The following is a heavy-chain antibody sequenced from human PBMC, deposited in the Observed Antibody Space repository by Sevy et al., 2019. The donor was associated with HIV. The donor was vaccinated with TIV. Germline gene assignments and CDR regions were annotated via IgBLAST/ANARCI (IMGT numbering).Heavy chain of an antibody. CDR3: ARGYSNYLIDY. Sequence: GGSLRLSCAASGFTFSSYSMNWVRQAPGKGLEWVSSISSSSSYRYYADPVKGRFTNSRDNAKTSLFLQMNSLRAEYTAVYYCARGYSNYLIDYWGQGTLVTVSS. CDR1: GFTFSSYS. J-gene: IGHJ4*02. V-gene: IGHV3-21*01. CDR2: ISSSSSYR. D-gene: IGHD4-4*01.